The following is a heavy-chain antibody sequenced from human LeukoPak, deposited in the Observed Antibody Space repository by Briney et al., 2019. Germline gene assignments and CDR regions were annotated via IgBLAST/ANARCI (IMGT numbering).Heavy chain of an antibody. V-gene: IGHV3-21*01. J-gene: IGHJ4*02. CDR1: GFTFSSYE. Sequence: GGSLRLSCAASGFTFSSYEMNWVRQAPGKGLEWVSSISSSSSYIYYADSVKGRFTISRDNAKNSLYLQMNSLRAEDTAVYYCARAVAGTTGDWGQGTLVTVTS. D-gene: IGHD6-19*01. CDR3: ARAVAGTTGD. CDR2: ISSSSSYI.